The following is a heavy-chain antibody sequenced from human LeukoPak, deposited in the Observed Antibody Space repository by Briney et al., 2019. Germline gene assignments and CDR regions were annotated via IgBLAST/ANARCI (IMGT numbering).Heavy chain of an antibody. J-gene: IGHJ4*02. Sequence: SETLSLTCTVSGDSTTNINYYWGWIRQPPGKGLEWIGSIYYSGSTYYNPSLKSRVAISVDTSKNQFSLKLSSVTAADTAVYYCASQRNDYYDSSGHDYWGQGTLVTVSA. CDR2: IYYSGST. D-gene: IGHD3-22*01. CDR3: ASQRNDYYDSSGHDY. V-gene: IGHV4-39*01. CDR1: GDSTTNINYY.